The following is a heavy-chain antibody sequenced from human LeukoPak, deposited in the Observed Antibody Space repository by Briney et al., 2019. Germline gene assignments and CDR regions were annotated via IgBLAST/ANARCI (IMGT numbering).Heavy chain of an antibody. CDR1: GFTVSSNY. Sequence: GGSLRLSCAASGFTVSSNYMSWVRQAPGKGLEWVSVIYSGGSTYYADSVKGRFTISRDNSKNTLYLQMNSLRVEDTAVYYCAKDQVDSGSYSDYYYYGMDVWGQGTTVTVSS. J-gene: IGHJ6*02. CDR3: AKDQVDSGSYSDYYYYGMDV. V-gene: IGHV3-53*01. D-gene: IGHD1-26*01. CDR2: IYSGGST.